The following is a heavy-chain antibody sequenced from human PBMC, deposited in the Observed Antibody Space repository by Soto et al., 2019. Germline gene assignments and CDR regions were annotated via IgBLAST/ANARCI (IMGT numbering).Heavy chain of an antibody. Sequence: ASVKVSCKASGYTFTSYDINWVRQAPGQGLEWMGWVSAYNGNTNYAQKLQGRVTMTTDTSTSTAYMELRSLRSDDTAVYYCARGNDIVLVPAAIDQVLHYYYYGMDVWGQGTTVTVS. D-gene: IGHD2-2*01. J-gene: IGHJ6*02. V-gene: IGHV1-18*01. CDR1: GYTFTSYD. CDR3: ARGNDIVLVPAAIDQVLHYYYYGMDV. CDR2: VSAYNGNT.